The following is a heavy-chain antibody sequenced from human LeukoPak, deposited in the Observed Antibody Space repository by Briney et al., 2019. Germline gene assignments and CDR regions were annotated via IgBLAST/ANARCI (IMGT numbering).Heavy chain of an antibody. J-gene: IGHJ5*02. CDR1: GYTFTGYY. V-gene: IGHV1-2*02. Sequence: ASVKVSCKASGYTFTGYYMHWVRQSPGQGLEWMGWINPNSGGANYAQKFQGRVTMTRDTSISTAYMELSRLRSDDTAVYYCARTAAGRRSWFDPWGQGTLVTVSS. D-gene: IGHD6-13*01. CDR3: ARTAAGRRSWFDP. CDR2: INPNSGGA.